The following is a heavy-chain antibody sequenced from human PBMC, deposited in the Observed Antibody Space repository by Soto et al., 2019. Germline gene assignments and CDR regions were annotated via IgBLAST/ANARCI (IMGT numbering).Heavy chain of an antibody. Sequence: QVQLQESGPGLVKPSETLSLTCTVSGGSIIGYYWSWMRQPPGKGLEWIGYIFYAGNTLYTPSLKCRVTISVDTSKNQFSLKLSSVTAADTAVYYCARHEIIAKLQNGMGVWGQGTMVTVSS. CDR2: IFYAGNT. CDR1: GGSIIGYY. J-gene: IGHJ6*02. V-gene: IGHV4-59*01. CDR3: ARHEIIAKLQNGMGV.